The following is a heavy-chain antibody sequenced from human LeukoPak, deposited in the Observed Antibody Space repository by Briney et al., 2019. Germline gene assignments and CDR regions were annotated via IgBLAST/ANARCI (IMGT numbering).Heavy chain of an antibody. D-gene: IGHD3-10*01. Sequence: KPSGTLSLTCAVSGGSISSSNWWSWVRQPPGKGPEWIGEIYHSGSTNYNPSLKSRVTISVDKSKNQFSLKLSSVTAADTAVYYCAREAYHYGSGSSLDYWGQGTLVTVSS. CDR3: AREAYHYGSGSSLDY. J-gene: IGHJ4*02. CDR1: GGSISSSNW. V-gene: IGHV4-4*02. CDR2: IYHSGST.